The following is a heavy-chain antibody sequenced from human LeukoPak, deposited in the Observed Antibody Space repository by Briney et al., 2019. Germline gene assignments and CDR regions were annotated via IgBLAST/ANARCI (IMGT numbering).Heavy chain of an antibody. CDR1: GFTFDTYW. D-gene: IGHD5/OR15-5a*01. V-gene: IGHV3-74*01. CDR2: IHRDGNNI. Sequence: GGSLRLSCVAFGFTFDTYWMHWVRRAPGKGLVWVSRIHRDGNNINYADFVQGRFTVSRDNAKNTLYLQMHSLRVEDTAMYYCARGLRDRYGMDVWGQGTTVTVSS. J-gene: IGHJ6*02. CDR3: ARGLRDRYGMDV.